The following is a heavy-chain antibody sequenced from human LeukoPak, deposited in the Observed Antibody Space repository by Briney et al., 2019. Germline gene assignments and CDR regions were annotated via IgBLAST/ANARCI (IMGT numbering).Heavy chain of an antibody. V-gene: IGHV3-21*01. D-gene: IGHD2-2*01. CDR3: ASLCSSTSCSTDY. CDR2: ISSSSSYI. CDR1: GLTFSSYS. J-gene: IGHJ4*02. Sequence: GGSLRLSCAASGLTFSSYSMNWVRQAPGKGLEWVSSISSSSSYIYYADSVKGRFTISRDNAKNSLYLQMNSLRAEDTAVYYCASLCSSTSCSTDYWGRGTLVTVSS.